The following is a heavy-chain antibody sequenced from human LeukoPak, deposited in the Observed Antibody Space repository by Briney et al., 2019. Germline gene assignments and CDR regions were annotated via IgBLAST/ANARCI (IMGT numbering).Heavy chain of an antibody. CDR3: ARGVGAAPQ. CDR1: GGSISTYY. V-gene: IGHV4-59*01. Sequence: SETLSLTCTVSGGSISTYYWSWIRQPPGKGLEWIGYVYYSGSTNYNPSLKSRVTISVDTSKNQFSLKLRSVTAADTAVYYCARGVGAAPQWGQGTLVTVSS. CDR2: VYYSGST. D-gene: IGHD1-26*01. J-gene: IGHJ4*02.